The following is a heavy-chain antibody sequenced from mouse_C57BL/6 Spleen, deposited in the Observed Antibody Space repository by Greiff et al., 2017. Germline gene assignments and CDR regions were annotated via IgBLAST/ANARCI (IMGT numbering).Heavy chain of an antibody. D-gene: IGHD1-1*01. CDR2: ISYSGST. CDR1: GYSITSGYD. Sequence: EVQLQESGPGMVKPSQSLSLTCTVTGYSITSGYDWHWIRHFPGNKLEWMGYISYSGSTNYNPSLKSRISITHDTSKNHFFLKLNSVTTEDTATYYCARDIYYYGSSLAWFAYWGQGTLVTVSA. J-gene: IGHJ3*01. V-gene: IGHV3-1*01. CDR3: ARDIYYYGSSLAWFAY.